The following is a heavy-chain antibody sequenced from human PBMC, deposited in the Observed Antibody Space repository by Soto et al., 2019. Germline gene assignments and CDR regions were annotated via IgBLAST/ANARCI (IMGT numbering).Heavy chain of an antibody. CDR2: ISGSGGST. CDR1: GFTFSSYA. D-gene: IGHD6-19*01. Sequence: EVQLLESGGGLVQPGGSLRLSCAASGFTFSSYAMSWVRQAPGKGLEWVSVISGSGGSTYYADSVKGRFTVSRDNSKNTLYLQMNSLRAEDTAVYYCARRTSGWYLDYWGQGTLVTVSS. J-gene: IGHJ4*02. CDR3: ARRTSGWYLDY. V-gene: IGHV3-23*01.